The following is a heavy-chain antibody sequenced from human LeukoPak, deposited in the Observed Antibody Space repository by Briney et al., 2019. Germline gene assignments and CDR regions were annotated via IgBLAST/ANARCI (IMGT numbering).Heavy chain of an antibody. V-gene: IGHV3-23*01. CDR1: GFTFSSYA. J-gene: IGHJ4*02. CDR3: AKDQNTVATAPFDY. D-gene: IGHD4-17*01. CDR2: INSAGST. Sequence: HTGGSLRLSCAASGFTFSSYAMSWVRQAPGKGLEWVSAINSAGSTYYGDSVRGRFTISRDNSKNVLYLQMNSLRAEDTALYYCAKDQNTVATAPFDYWGQGTLVTVSS.